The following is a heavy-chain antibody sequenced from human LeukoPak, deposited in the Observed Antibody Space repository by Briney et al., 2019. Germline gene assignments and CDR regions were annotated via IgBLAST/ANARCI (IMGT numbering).Heavy chain of an antibody. D-gene: IGHD6-13*01. V-gene: IGHV4-59*01. J-gene: IGHJ3*02. CDR3: ARDRYSSTWYAFDI. CDR2: IYYSGST. Sequence: PSETLSLTCTVSGGSISSYYWSWIRQPPGKGLEWIGYIYYSGSTNYNPSLKSRVTISVDRSKNQFSLNLSPVTTADTAVYYCARDRYSSTWYAFDIWGQGTMVTVSS. CDR1: GGSISSYY.